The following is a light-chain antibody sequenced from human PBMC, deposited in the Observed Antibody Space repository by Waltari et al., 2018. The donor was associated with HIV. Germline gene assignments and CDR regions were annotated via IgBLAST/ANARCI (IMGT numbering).Light chain of an antibody. CDR2: DDS. CDR1: KIGSKS. J-gene: IGLJ3*02. CDR3: QVWDSSSDHGVL. Sequence: SYVLTQPPSVSVAPGQTARITCGGNKIGSKSVHWYQQKTGQAPVLVVYDDSDRPSGIPERFSGSNSGNTATLTISRVEAGDEADYYCQVWDSSSDHGVLFGGGTRLTVL. V-gene: IGLV3-21*02.